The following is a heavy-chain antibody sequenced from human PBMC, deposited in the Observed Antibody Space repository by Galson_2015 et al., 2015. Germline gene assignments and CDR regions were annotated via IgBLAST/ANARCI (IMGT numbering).Heavy chain of an antibody. CDR1: GFTFSSYS. D-gene: IGHD6-13*01. Sequence: SLRLSCAASGFTFSSYSMNWVRQAPGKGLEWVSFISSSSSYIYYADSVKGRFTISRDNAKNSLYLQMNSLRAEDTAVYYCARGTQYSSSWTGGGFDYWGQGTLVTVSS. V-gene: IGHV3-21*01. J-gene: IGHJ4*02. CDR3: ARGTQYSSSWTGGGFDY. CDR2: ISSSSSYI.